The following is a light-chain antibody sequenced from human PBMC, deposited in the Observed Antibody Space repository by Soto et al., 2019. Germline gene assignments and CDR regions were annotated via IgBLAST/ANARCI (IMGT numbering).Light chain of an antibody. CDR1: QSISSH. J-gene: IGKJ1*01. V-gene: IGKV1-6*01. CDR3: RQDIIYPWT. CDR2: GAS. Sequence: AIQVAQSPSSLSASVGYRVTITFRASQSISSHLNWYQQKAGKPPKVLIYGASNLQSGVPPRFSGSGSGSDFTLAISSLQPEDSSTYYCRQDIIYPWTFGQGTKVDIK.